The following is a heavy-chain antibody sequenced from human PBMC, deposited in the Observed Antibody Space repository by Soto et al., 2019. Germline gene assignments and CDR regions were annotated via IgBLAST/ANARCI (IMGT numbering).Heavy chain of an antibody. CDR3: ASRPGGDHPYFDY. V-gene: IGHV3-53*01. CDR1: DFTVSNNY. D-gene: IGHD2-21*02. J-gene: IGHJ4*02. Sequence: GSLRLSCAASDFTVSNNYMSWVRQAPGKGLEWVSLIYSGGRTSYADSVKGRFTISRDNSKNTLYLQMNSLRDADTAIYYCASRPGGDHPYFDYWGQGTQVTVSS. CDR2: IYSGGRT.